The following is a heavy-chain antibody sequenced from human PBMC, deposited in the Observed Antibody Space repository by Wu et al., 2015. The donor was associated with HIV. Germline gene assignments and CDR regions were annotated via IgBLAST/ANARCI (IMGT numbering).Heavy chain of an antibody. CDR1: GAGFTSYA. Sequence: QAQLVQFGAEVKKPGSSVKITCKASGAGFTSYAVSWVRQAPGQGLEWMGGINPLFGTTKHAQRSQDRVKFTTDESKSTVYMELSSLRSEDTAVYYCARNTDSVATSLYSLGVWGQGTTVTVSS. CDR2: INPLFGTT. D-gene: IGHD5-12*01. J-gene: IGHJ6*02. CDR3: ARNTDSVATSLYSLGV. V-gene: IGHV1-69*05.